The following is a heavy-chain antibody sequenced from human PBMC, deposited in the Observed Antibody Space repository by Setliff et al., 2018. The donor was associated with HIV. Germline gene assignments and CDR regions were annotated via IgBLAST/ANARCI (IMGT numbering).Heavy chain of an antibody. V-gene: IGHV4-59*11. CDR3: ARDVDHMMDV. CDR1: GGSMTTHF. Sequence: SETLSLTCTVSGGSMTTHFWSWIRQPPGKGLEWIGSVYYSGSTNYNPSLKSRVTISLDTPENQFSLNLNSVTAADTAVYYCARDVDHMMDVWGQGTTVTVSS. CDR2: VYYSGST. J-gene: IGHJ6*02.